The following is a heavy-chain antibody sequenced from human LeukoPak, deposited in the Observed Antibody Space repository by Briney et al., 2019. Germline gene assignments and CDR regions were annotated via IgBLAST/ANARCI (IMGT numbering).Heavy chain of an antibody. CDR3: ANDYVWGSYRADAFDI. J-gene: IGHJ3*02. V-gene: IGHV3-23*01. CDR2: ISGSGGST. CDR1: GFTFSSYA. D-gene: IGHD3-16*02. Sequence: GGSLRLSCAASGFTFSSYAMHWVRQAPGKGLEWVSAISGSGGSTYYADSVKGRFTISRDNSKNTLYLQMNSLRAEDTAVYYCANDYVWGSYRADAFDIWGQGTMVTVSS.